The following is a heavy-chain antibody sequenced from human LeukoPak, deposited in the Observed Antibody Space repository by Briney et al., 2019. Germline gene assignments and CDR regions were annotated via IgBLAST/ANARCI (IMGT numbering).Heavy chain of an antibody. J-gene: IGHJ4*02. V-gene: IGHV3-53*04. CDR3: AREGYDSSGYPRLLDY. D-gene: IGHD3-22*01. Sequence: GGSLRLSCAASGLTVSSNYMTWVRQAPGKGLEWVSTLQSAGGTYYADSVKGRFTISRHISNNTVYLQMNNLRAEDTAVYYCAREGYDSSGYPRLLDYWGQGTLVTVSS. CDR1: GLTVSSNY. CDR2: LQSAGGT.